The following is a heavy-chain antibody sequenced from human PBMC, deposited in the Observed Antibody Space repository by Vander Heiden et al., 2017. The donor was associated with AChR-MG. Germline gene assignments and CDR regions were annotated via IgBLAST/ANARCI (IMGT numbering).Heavy chain of an antibody. CDR3: ARTRHPLSTFGGVSRPTTFDY. V-gene: IGHV1-69*06. Sequence: QVQLVQSGAEVKKPGSSVKVSRKASGGTFSSYAISWVRQAPGQGLEWMGGIIPIFGTANYAQKFQGRVTITADKSTSTAYMELSSLRSEDTAVYYCARTRHPLSTFGGVSRPTTFDYWGQGTLVTVSS. D-gene: IGHD3-16*01. CDR1: GGTFSSYA. J-gene: IGHJ4*02. CDR2: IIPIFGTA.